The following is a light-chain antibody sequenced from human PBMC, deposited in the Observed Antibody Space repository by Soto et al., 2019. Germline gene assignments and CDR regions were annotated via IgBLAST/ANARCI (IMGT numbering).Light chain of an antibody. Sequence: QSALTQPPSASGSPGQSVTISCTGTSSDVGGYDYVSWYQQHPGEAPKLIIYGVTERPTGVPDRFSGSESGTTASLTVSGLQAEDDADYSCSSYGGDHNLRFGGGTKVTVL. CDR3: SSYGGDHNLR. CDR2: GVT. CDR1: SSDVGGYDY. J-gene: IGLJ2*01. V-gene: IGLV2-8*01.